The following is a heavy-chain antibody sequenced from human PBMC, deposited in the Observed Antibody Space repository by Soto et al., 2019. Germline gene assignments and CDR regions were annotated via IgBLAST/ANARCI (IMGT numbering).Heavy chain of an antibody. CDR2: IYYSGRT. Sequence: PSETLSLTCSVSGGSISSSNYYWAWIRQPPGKGLEWIASIYYSGRTHYNPSLKSRVTISVDTSKNQFSLKLNSVTAADTAVYYCVGAVAALDYWGQGTLVTVSS. CDR3: VGAVAALDY. D-gene: IGHD3-16*01. J-gene: IGHJ4*02. CDR1: GGSISSSNYY. V-gene: IGHV4-39*01.